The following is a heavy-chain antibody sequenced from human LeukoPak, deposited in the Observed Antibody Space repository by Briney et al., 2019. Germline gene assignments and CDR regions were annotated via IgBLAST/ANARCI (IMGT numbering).Heavy chain of an antibody. Sequence: PSDTLSLTCTVSGGSISSSGYYWGWSRQPPGKVLEWIGSIYYSGSTHYNPALKSRVTISVDTSKSQFSLKLRSVTAADTAVYYCATSPQYGGYWGQGTLVTVSS. V-gene: IGHV4-39*01. CDR1: GGSISSSGYY. CDR2: IYYSGST. D-gene: IGHD4-23*01. CDR3: ATSPQYGGY. J-gene: IGHJ4*02.